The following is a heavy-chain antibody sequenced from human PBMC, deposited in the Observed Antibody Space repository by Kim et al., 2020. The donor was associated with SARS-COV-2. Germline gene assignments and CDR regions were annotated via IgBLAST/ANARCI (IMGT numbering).Heavy chain of an antibody. D-gene: IGHD3-22*01. V-gene: IGHV3-23*01. CDR1: GFTFSSYA. CDR3: AKVLGYYYGSSGYFDY. Sequence: GGSLRLSCAASGFTFSSYAMSWVRQAPGKGLEWVSAISGSGGSTYYADSVKGRFTISRDNSKNTLYLQMNSLRAEDTAVYYCAKVLGYYYGSSGYFDYWGQGTLVTVSS. J-gene: IGHJ4*02. CDR2: ISGSGGST.